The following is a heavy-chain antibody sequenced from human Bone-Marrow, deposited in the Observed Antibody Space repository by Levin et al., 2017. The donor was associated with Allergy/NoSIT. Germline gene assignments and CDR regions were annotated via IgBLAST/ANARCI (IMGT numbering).Heavy chain of an antibody. V-gene: IGHV1-8*01. J-gene: IGHJ5*02. D-gene: IGHD2-2*01. CDR2: MNPNSGNT. Sequence: ASVKVSCTASGYTFTSYDINWVRQAAGQGLEWMGWMNPNSGNTGYAQTFQGRVTLTRETAISTAYMELSSLKSDDTAIYYCARNPAKTGWFDPWGQGTLVIVSS. CDR3: ARNPAKTGWFDP. CDR1: GYTFTSYD.